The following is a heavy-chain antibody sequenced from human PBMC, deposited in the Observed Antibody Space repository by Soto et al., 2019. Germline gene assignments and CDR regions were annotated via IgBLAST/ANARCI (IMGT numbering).Heavy chain of an antibody. CDR1: GASLSSYC. J-gene: IGHJ6*02. CDR2: ISSGNT. Sequence: SETLSLTCTVSGASLSSYCWSWLRQPPGKGLEWIGCISSGNTLYNPSLTSRVTISVDTSKNQVYLKMTSVTAADTAVYFCASSKVGFWSGFGMDVWGQGTTVT. V-gene: IGHV4-59*01. CDR3: ASSKVGFWSGFGMDV. D-gene: IGHD3-3*01.